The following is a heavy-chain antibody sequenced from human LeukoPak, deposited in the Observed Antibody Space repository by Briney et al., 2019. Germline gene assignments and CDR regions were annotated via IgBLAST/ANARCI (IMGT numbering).Heavy chain of an antibody. CDR1: GFIVSGDF. CDR3: ARDGFGTGSN. J-gene: IGHJ4*02. Sequence: GGSLRLSCAASGFIVSGDFMSWVRQAPGKGLEWVSVIYSDGSTYYADSVKGRFTISRDNSKNTLDLQMTGLRAEDTAVYYCARDGFGTGSNWGQGTLVTVSS. CDR2: IYSDGST. V-gene: IGHV3-53*01. D-gene: IGHD3-16*01.